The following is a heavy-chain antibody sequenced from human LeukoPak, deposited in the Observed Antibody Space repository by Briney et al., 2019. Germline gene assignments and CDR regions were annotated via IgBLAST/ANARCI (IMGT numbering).Heavy chain of an antibody. CDR3: ARDRDGDIFDY. CDR1: GFTFSTYG. V-gene: IGHV3-21*01. Sequence: GGSLRLSCAAAGFTFSTYGMSWVRQAPGKGLEWVSSISSSSSYIYYADSVKGRFTISRDNAKNSLYLQMNSLRAEDTAVYYCARDRDGDIFDYWGQGTLVTVSS. CDR2: ISSSSSYI. D-gene: IGHD4-17*01. J-gene: IGHJ4*02.